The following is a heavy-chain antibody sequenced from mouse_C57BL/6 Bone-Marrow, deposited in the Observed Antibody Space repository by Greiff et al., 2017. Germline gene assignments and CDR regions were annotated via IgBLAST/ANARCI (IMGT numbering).Heavy chain of an antibody. CDR1: GYTFTDYY. CDR3: ARNFPDGFAY. CDR2: INPNNGGT. J-gene: IGHJ3*01. Sequence: EVQLQQSGPELVKPGASVKISCKASGYTFTDYYMNWVKQSHGKSLEWIGDINPNNGGTSYNQKFKGKATLTVDKSSSTAYMELRSLTSEDSAVYYCARNFPDGFAYWGQGTLVTVSA. V-gene: IGHV1-26*01.